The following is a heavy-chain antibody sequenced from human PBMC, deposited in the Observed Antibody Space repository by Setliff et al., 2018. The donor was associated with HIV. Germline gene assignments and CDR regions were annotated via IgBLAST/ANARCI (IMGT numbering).Heavy chain of an antibody. CDR2: IYYSGNP. Sequence: SETLSLPCTVSGGSISSGYYYWSWIRQHPGKGLEWIGCIYYSGNPFYNPSLRSRVTISLDTSKNQFSLKLSSVTAADTAVYYCARGFDYAQRPPLYYFDYWGQGTLVTVSS. CDR1: GGSISSGYYY. V-gene: IGHV4-31*03. J-gene: IGHJ4*02. D-gene: IGHD2-2*01. CDR3: ARGFDYAQRPPLYYFDY.